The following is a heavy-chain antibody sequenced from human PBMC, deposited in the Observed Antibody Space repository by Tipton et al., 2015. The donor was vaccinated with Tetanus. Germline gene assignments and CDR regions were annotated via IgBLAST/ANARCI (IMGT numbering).Heavy chain of an antibody. CDR2: ISPSGNT. V-gene: IGHV4-34*01. Sequence: TLSLTCAVYGGSFSNYFWRWIRQPPGKGLEWIGEISPSGNTNYNPSLKSRVTISADASRNQFSLTLSSVTAADTAVYYCARDQGGGRVVRLNWFGPWGQGTLVTVSS. D-gene: IGHD6-6*01. CDR3: ARDQGGGRVVRLNWFGP. CDR1: GGSFSNYF. J-gene: IGHJ5*02.